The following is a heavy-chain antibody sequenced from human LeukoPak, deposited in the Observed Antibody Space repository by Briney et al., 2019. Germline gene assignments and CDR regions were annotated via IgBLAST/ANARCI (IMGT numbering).Heavy chain of an antibody. CDR3: AEDHYWSIDY. CDR1: GFDFSSNW. Sequence: GGSLRLSCAASGFDFSSNWMHWVRHAPGQGLVWVSRIKGDGISTNYADSVKGRFTISRDIAKNTLYLQMNSLRAEDTGVYYCAEDHYWSIDYWGRGTLVTVSS. D-gene: IGHD3-3*01. J-gene: IGHJ4*02. CDR2: IKGDGIST. V-gene: IGHV3-74*01.